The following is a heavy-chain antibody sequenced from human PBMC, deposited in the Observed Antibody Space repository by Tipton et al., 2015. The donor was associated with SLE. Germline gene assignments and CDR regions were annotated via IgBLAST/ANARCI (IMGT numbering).Heavy chain of an antibody. CDR1: GGSISSGSYY. Sequence: TLSLTCTVSGGSISSGSYYWSWIRQPPGKGLDWIGYIFYSGSTNYNPPLKSRVTISLDTSKNQFSLKLSSVTAADTAVYYCVPRQVDFDHWGQGSLVTVFS. CDR3: VPRQVDFDH. CDR2: IFYSGST. D-gene: IGHD2-15*01. V-gene: IGHV4-61*01. J-gene: IGHJ4*02.